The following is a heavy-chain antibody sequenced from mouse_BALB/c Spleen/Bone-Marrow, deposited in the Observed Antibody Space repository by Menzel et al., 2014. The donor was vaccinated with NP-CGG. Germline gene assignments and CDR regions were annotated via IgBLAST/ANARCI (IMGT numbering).Heavy chain of an antibody. J-gene: IGHJ4*01. CDR1: GFSLTSYG. Sequence: QVHVKQSGPGLVQPSQSLSITCTVSGFSLTSYGVHWVRQSPGKGLEWLGVIWSGGSTDYNAAFISRLSIGKDNSKSQVFFKMNSLQANDTAIYYCARRLRYYAMDYWGQGTSVTVSS. CDR2: IWSGGST. V-gene: IGHV2-2*02. D-gene: IGHD2-2*01. CDR3: ARRLRYYAMDY.